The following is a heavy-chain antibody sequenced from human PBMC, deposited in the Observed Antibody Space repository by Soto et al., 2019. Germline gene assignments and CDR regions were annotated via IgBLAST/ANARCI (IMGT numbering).Heavy chain of an antibody. D-gene: IGHD2-8*01. V-gene: IGHV3-74*01. CDR1: GFTFSNHW. CDR2: INSDGSST. Sequence: LRLSCAASGFTFSNHWMHWVRQVPGKGLVWVSRINSDGSSTSYADSVKGRFTISRDNAKNTLYLEMNNLRVEDTAVFYCARDFWRNGVCLDVWGQGTTVTVSS. J-gene: IGHJ6*02. CDR3: ARDFWRNGVCLDV.